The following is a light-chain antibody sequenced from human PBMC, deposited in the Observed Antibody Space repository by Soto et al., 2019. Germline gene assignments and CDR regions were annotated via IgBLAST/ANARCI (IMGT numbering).Light chain of an antibody. V-gene: IGKV3D-15*02. CDR2: GAS. CDR3: QQYGNSPTWT. Sequence: DIVMTQSPATLSVSPGDRATITCRASQSVSSNLAWYQQKPGQAPRLLIYGASTRSTGIPARFSGSGSGTDFTLTISRLEPEDFAVYFCQQYGNSPTWTFGQGTKVDIK. J-gene: IGKJ1*01. CDR1: QSVSSN.